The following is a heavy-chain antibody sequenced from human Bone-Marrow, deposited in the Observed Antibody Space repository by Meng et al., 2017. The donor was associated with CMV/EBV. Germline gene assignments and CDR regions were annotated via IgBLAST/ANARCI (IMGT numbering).Heavy chain of an antibody. J-gene: IGHJ4*02. V-gene: IGHV3-49*04. CDR2: IRSKTYGGTR. CDR1: GFTFGDYS. D-gene: IGHD3-10*01. CDR3: TRTDYYFGSGSYYPFDY. Sequence: GGSLRLSCTASGFTFGDYSMSWVRQAPGKGLEWVAFIRSKTYGGTREYAASVKGRFTILRDDSKNIAYLQMHRLKTEDTAVYYCTRTDYYFGSGSYYPFDYWGQGTLVNVAS.